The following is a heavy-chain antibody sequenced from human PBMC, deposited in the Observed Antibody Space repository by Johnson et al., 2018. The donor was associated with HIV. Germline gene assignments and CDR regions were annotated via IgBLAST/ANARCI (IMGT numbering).Heavy chain of an antibody. CDR2: IYSGGGT. Sequence: VQLVESGGGVVRPGGSLRLSCAASGFTVSSNYMSWVRQAPGKGLEWVSVIYSGGGTYYEDSVKGRFTISRDNSKNTLYLQMNSLRPQDTAVYYCAKGDRYNWNYVSAFDIWGQGTMVTVSS. V-gene: IGHV3-66*02. D-gene: IGHD1-7*01. J-gene: IGHJ3*02. CDR3: AKGDRYNWNYVSAFDI. CDR1: GFTVSSNY.